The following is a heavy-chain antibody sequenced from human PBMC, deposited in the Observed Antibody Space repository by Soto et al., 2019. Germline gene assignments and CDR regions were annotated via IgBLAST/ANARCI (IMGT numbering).Heavy chain of an antibody. J-gene: IGHJ6*02. CDR3: ARELSILTGSYYYGMDV. CDR2: ISYDGSNK. V-gene: IGHV3-30-3*01. Sequence: GGSLRLSCAASGFTFSSYAMHWVRQAPGKGLEWVAVISYDGSNKYYADSVKGRFTISRDNSKNTLYLQMNSLRAEDTAVYYCARELSILTGSYYYGMDVWGQGTTVTVSS. CDR1: GFTFSSYA. D-gene: IGHD3-9*01.